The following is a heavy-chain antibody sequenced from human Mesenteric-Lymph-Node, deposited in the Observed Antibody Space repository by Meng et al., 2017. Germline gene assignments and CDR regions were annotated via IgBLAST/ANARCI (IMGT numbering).Heavy chain of an antibody. CDR3: ARRGDGSGYYLDS. Sequence: QVQLVESGGGVVQPGRSLRLSCTASGFTFSSYGMHWFRQAPGKGLEWVAVISYAGSNKYYADSVKGRFTISKDNSKSTLYLQMNSLRTEDTAVYYCARRGDGSGYYLDSWGQGTLVTVSS. CDR2: ISYAGSNK. J-gene: IGHJ4*02. V-gene: IGHV3-30*03. D-gene: IGHD3-22*01. CDR1: GFTFSSYG.